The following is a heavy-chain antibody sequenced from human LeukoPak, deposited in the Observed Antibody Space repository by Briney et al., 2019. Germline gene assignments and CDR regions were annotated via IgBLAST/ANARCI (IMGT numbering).Heavy chain of an antibody. V-gene: IGHV1-69*13. CDR1: GYTFTTYA. CDR3: ARGSGSYYGYRFDY. D-gene: IGHD3-10*01. CDR2: IIPIFGTA. J-gene: IGHJ4*02. Sequence: ASVKVSCKASGYTFTTYAISWVRQAPGQGLEWMGGIIPIFGTANYAQKFRGRVTITADESTSTAYMELSSLRSEDTAVYYCARGSGSYYGYRFDYWGQGTLVTVSS.